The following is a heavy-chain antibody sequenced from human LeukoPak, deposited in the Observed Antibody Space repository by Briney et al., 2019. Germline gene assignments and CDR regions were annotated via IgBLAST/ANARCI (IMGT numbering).Heavy chain of an antibody. J-gene: IGHJ4*02. CDR3: ARGKHRTDYGFDY. D-gene: IGHD4-17*01. V-gene: IGHV3-66*01. CDR1: GFTVSSNY. CDR2: IYSGGST. Sequence: GGSLRLSCAASGFTVSSNYMSWVRQAPGKGLEWVSVIYSGGSTYYADSVKGRFTISRDNSKNTLYLQMNGLRAEDTAVYYCARGKHRTDYGFDYWGQGTLVTVSS.